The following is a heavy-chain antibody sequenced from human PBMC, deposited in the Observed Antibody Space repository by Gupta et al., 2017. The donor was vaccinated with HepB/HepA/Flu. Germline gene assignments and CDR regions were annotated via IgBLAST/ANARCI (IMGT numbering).Heavy chain of an antibody. CDR1: GGSISSYY. Sequence: QVQLQESGPGLVKPSETLSLTCTVSGGSISSYYWSWIRQPPGKGLEWIGYIYYSGSTNYNPSLKSRVTISVDTSKNQFSLKLSSVTAADTAVYYCAREVRYFDWLHPLSYFDYWGQGTLVTVSS. CDR3: AREVRYFDWLHPLSYFDY. CDR2: IYYSGST. D-gene: IGHD3-9*01. J-gene: IGHJ4*02. V-gene: IGHV4-59*01.